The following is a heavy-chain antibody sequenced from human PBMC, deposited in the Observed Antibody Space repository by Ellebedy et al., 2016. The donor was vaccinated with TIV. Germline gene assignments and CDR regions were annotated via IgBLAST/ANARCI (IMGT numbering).Heavy chain of an antibody. CDR1: GFTFNSYA. Sequence: GESLKISCAASGFTFNSYAIHWVRQAPGKGLEWVAVVSYDGSNQYYAASVKGRFTISRDNSKNTLYLQMNSLRAEDTDVYYCARDLKKRAAAGTELDYWGQGTLVTVSS. D-gene: IGHD6-13*01. J-gene: IGHJ4*02. CDR3: ARDLKKRAAAGTELDY. V-gene: IGHV3-30-3*01. CDR2: VSYDGSNQ.